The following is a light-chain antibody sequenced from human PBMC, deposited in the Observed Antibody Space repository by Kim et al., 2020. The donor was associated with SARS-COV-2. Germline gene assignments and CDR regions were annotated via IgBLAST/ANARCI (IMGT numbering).Light chain of an antibody. CDR2: STS. CDR1: TGPVTHSYH. V-gene: IGLV7-43*01. Sequence: PGATVTLPRAASTGPVTHSYHPNWFQQSPGQAPRSLIYSTSNKQSWPPARFSGSLLGDKAALTLSGVQPEDEADYYCLLYYGGGLTFGGGTQLTVL. J-gene: IGLJ2*01. CDR3: LLYYGGGLT.